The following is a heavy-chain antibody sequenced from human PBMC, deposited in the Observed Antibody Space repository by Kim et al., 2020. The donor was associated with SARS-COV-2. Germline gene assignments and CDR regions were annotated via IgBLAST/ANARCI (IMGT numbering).Heavy chain of an antibody. CDR3: ARVYGEDDYGDYFSVGGMDV. CDR2: IIPIFGTA. J-gene: IGHJ6*02. D-gene: IGHD4-17*01. Sequence: SVKVSCKASGGTFSSYAISWVRQAPGQGLEWMGGIIPIFGTANYAQKFQGRVTITADESTSTAYMELSSLRSEDTAVYYCARVYGEDDYGDYFSVGGMDVWGQGTTVTVSS. CDR1: GGTFSSYA. V-gene: IGHV1-69*13.